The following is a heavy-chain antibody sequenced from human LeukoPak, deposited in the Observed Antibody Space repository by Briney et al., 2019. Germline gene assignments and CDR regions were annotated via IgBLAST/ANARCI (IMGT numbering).Heavy chain of an antibody. Sequence: GGSLRLSCAASGFTFSNYNMNWVRQAPGKGLEWVSSISSSSSYIYYADSVKGRFTISRGNAKNSLYLQMNSLRAEDMALYYCATERWFGALDYWGQGTLVTVSS. V-gene: IGHV3-21*04. D-gene: IGHD3-10*01. J-gene: IGHJ4*02. CDR1: GFTFSNYN. CDR3: ATERWFGALDY. CDR2: ISSSSSYI.